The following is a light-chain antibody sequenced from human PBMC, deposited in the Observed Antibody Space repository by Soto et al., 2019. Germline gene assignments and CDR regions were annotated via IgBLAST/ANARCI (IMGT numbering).Light chain of an antibody. CDR3: SSYTTSSTYV. V-gene: IGLV2-14*01. CDR1: SSDVGGYNY. CDR2: DVG. J-gene: IGLJ1*01. Sequence: QSVLTQPASVSGSPGQSIAISCTGTSSDVGGYNYVSWYQQHPGKAPKLMIYDVGNRPSGVSDRFSGSKSRNTASLTISGLQAEDQPDYDCSSYTTSSTYVFGTGTKVTVL.